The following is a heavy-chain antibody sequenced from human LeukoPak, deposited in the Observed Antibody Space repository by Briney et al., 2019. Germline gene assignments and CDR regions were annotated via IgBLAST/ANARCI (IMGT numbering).Heavy chain of an antibody. J-gene: IGHJ5*02. CDR1: GFTFSSYA. CDR2: ISYDGSNK. Sequence: PGGSLRLSCAASGFTFSSYAMHWVRQAPGKGLEWVAVISYDGSNKYYADSVKGRLTISRDNSKNTLYLQMNSLRAEDTAVYYCARDALLVRGVIGRFDPWGQGTLVAVSS. D-gene: IGHD3-10*01. V-gene: IGHV3-30-3*01. CDR3: ARDALLVRGVIGRFDP.